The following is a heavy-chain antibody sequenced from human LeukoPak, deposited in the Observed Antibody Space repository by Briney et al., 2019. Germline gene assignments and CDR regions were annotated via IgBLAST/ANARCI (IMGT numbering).Heavy chain of an antibody. CDR1: GGSISSYY. CDR3: ARERFGEFEPLDV. V-gene: IGHV4-59*01. CDR2: IYYSGST. J-gene: IGHJ6*04. Sequence: SETLSLTCTVSGGSISSYYWSWIRQPPGKGLEWIGYIYYSGSTNYNPSLKSRVTISVDTSKNQFSLKLSSVTAAGTAVYYCARERFGEFEPLDVWGKGTTVTVSS. D-gene: IGHD3-10*01.